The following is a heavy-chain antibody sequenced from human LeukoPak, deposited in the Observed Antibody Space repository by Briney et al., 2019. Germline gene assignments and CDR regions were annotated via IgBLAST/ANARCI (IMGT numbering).Heavy chain of an antibody. D-gene: IGHD2/OR15-2a*01. CDR2: IYYSGSP. J-gene: IGHJ4*02. CDR1: GGSISSHY. Sequence: PSETLSLTCTVSGGSISSHYWSWIRQPPGKGLEWIGYIYYSGSPNYNPSLKSRVTISVDTSKNQFSLKLSSVTAADTAVYYCARTFSPFDYWGQGTLVTVSS. V-gene: IGHV4-59*11. CDR3: ARTFSPFDY.